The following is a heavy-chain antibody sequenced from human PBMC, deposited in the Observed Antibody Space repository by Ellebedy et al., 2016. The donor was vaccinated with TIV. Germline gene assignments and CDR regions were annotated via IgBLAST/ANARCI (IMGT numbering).Heavy chain of an antibody. CDR3: ARGQPEDYDILGLCYFDY. V-gene: IGHV4-34*01. CDR1: GGSFSGYY. D-gene: IGHD3-9*01. J-gene: IGHJ4*02. CDR2: INHSGST. Sequence: SETLSLXXAVYGGSFSGYYWSWIRQPPGKGLEWIGEINHSGSTNYNPSLKSRVTISVDTSKNQFSLKLSSVTAADTAVYYCARGQPEDYDILGLCYFDYWGQGTLVTVSS.